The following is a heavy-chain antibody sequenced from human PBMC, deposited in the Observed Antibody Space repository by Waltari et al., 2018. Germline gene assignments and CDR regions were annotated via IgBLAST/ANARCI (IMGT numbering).Heavy chain of an antibody. V-gene: IGHV4-38-2*01. CDR2: IYHSGST. CDR1: GYSISSGYY. Sequence: QVQLQESGPGLVKPSETLSLTCAVPGYSISSGYYWGRIRQPPGKGLEWIGSIYHSGSTYYNPSLKSRVTISVDTSKNQFSLKLSSVTAADTAVYYCASEVAAAGTGMGYWGQGTLVTVSS. CDR3: ASEVAAAGTGMGY. J-gene: IGHJ4*02. D-gene: IGHD6-13*01.